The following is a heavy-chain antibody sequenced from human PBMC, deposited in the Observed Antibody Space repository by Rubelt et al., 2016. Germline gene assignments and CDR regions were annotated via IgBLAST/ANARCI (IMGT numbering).Heavy chain of an antibody. D-gene: IGHD4-11*01. J-gene: IGHJ6*02. CDR3: ARIPTLQTDV. Sequence: QVQLVQSGAEVKKPGSSVKVSCKASGGTFSSYAINWVRQATGQGLEWMGWMNPNSGNTGYAQKFQGRVTMTRNISISTAYMELSSLRSEDTAVYYCARIPTLQTDVWGQGTTVTVSS. V-gene: IGHV1-8*02. CDR2: MNPNSGNT. CDR1: GGTFSSYA.